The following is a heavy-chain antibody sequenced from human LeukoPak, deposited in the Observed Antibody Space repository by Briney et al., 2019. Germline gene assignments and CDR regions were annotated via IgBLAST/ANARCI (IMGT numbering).Heavy chain of an antibody. CDR2: IYTSGST. CDR1: GGSFSGYY. V-gene: IGHV4-4*07. CDR3: ARERVGATTDAFDI. J-gene: IGHJ3*02. D-gene: IGHD1-26*01. Sequence: SETLSLTCAVYGGSFSGYYWSWIRQPAGKGLEWIGRIYTSGSTNYNPSLKSRVTMSVDTSKNQFSLKLSSVTAADTAVYYCARERVGATTDAFDIWGQGTMVTVSS.